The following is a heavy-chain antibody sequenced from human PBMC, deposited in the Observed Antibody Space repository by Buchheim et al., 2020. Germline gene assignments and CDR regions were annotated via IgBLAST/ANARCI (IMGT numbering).Heavy chain of an antibody. Sequence: QVQLVQSGAEVKKPGASVKVSCKASGYTFTSYDINWVRQAPGQGLEWMGWMNPNSGNTGYAQKFQGRATMTRNTSISTAYMELSSLRSEDTAVYYCARGLWMTYYGDYIEPNFDYWGQGTL. CDR2: MNPNSGNT. D-gene: IGHD4-17*01. CDR1: GYTFTSYD. J-gene: IGHJ4*02. V-gene: IGHV1-8*01. CDR3: ARGLWMTYYGDYIEPNFDY.